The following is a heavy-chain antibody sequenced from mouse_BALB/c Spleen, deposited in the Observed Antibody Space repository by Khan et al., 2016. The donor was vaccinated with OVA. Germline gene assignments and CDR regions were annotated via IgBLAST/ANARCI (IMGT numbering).Heavy chain of an antibody. J-gene: IGHJ2*01. CDR1: GFTFSNYG. D-gene: IGHD1-1*01. V-gene: IGHV5-9-3*01. Sequence: EVQLQESGGGLVKPGGSLKFSCAASGFTFSNYGMSWVRQTPEKRLEWVATISSGGSYTYYPDSVKGRFTISRDNANNTLYLKMSSLRSEDTAMYYCARTPGYYGSNYFDYWGQGTTLTVSS. CDR3: ARTPGYYGSNYFDY. CDR2: ISSGGSYT.